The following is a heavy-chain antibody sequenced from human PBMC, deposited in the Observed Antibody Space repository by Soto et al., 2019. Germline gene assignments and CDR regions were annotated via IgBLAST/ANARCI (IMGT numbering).Heavy chain of an antibody. V-gene: IGHV4-34*01. CDR3: ARGPLWVGGWYQGCFDY. CDR1: GGSFSGYY. Sequence: QVQLQQWGAGLLKPSETLSLTCAVYGGSFSGYYWSWIRQPPGKGLEWIGEINHSGSTNYNPSLKSRVTISVDTSKNQFSLKLSSVTAADTAVYYCARGPLWVGGWYQGCFDYWGQGTLVTVSS. D-gene: IGHD6-19*01. J-gene: IGHJ4*02. CDR2: INHSGST.